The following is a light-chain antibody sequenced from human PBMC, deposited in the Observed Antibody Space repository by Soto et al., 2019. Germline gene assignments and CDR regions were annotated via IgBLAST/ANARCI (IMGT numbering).Light chain of an antibody. J-gene: IGKJ1*01. V-gene: IGKV1-39*01. CDR1: QSITTY. CDR2: SSS. CDR3: QQSYTSPPT. Sequence: DIPMTQSPSSLSASVGDRVTITCRASQSITTYLNWYQQKSGKAPKLLIYSSSNLQSGVPSRFSGRRSGTDYTLTISSLQAEDFATYYCQQSYTSPPTFGQGTKVEI.